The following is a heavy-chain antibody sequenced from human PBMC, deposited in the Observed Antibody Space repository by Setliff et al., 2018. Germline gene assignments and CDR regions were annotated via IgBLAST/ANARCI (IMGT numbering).Heavy chain of an antibody. CDR1: GDSISSSSYY. CDR3: ARHLIWGGGGNYYDSSGYAYDY. J-gene: IGHJ4*02. V-gene: IGHV4-39*01. Sequence: SETLSLTCTVSGDSISSSSYYWGWIRQPPGKGLEWIGSIYYSGSTYYNPSLKSRVTISVDTSKNQFSLKLSSVTAADTAVYYCARHLIWGGGGNYYDSSGYAYDYWGQGTLVTVSS. D-gene: IGHD3-22*01. CDR2: IYYSGST.